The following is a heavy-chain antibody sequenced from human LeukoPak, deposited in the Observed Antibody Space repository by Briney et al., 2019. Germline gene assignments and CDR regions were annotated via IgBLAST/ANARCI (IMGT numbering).Heavy chain of an antibody. CDR3: AREITMIVVARILGGYYYGMDV. D-gene: IGHD3-22*01. CDR2: INAGNGNT. Sequence: EASVKVSCKASGYTFTSYAMHWVRQAPGQRLEWMGWINAGNGNTKYSQKFQGRVTITRDTSASTAYMELSSLRSEDTAVYYCAREITMIVVARILGGYYYGMDVWGQGTTVTVSS. J-gene: IGHJ6*02. CDR1: GYTFTSYA. V-gene: IGHV1-3*01.